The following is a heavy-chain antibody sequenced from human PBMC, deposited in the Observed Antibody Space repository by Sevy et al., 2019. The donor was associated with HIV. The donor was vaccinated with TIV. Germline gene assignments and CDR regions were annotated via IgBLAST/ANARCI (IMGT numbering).Heavy chain of an antibody. V-gene: IGHV3-21*01. Sequence: GGPLRLSCAASGFTFSSYTMNWVRQAPGKGLEWVSSISGLSNYIYYADSVKGRFTISRDNAKNSLFLQMNSLRVDDTALYYCARPYGSGSWEAFDLWGQGTMVTVSS. CDR1: GFTFSSYT. CDR3: ARPYGSGSWEAFDL. CDR2: ISGLSNYI. D-gene: IGHD3-10*01. J-gene: IGHJ3*01.